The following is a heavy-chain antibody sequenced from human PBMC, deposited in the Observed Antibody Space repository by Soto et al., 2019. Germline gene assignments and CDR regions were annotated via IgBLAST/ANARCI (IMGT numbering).Heavy chain of an antibody. CDR2: IIPLFATT. CDR1: GGIFSNFA. D-gene: IGHD3-22*01. J-gene: IGHJ4*02. V-gene: IGHV1-69*06. Sequence: SVKVSCKASGGIFSNFAINWVRQAPGQGLEWMGGIIPLFATTNSAEKFQGRVTITADKSASTVYMELRSLRSEDTAVYYCARGVPYYYNSSGYPVDYWGQGALVTVSS. CDR3: ARGVPYYYNSSGYPVDY.